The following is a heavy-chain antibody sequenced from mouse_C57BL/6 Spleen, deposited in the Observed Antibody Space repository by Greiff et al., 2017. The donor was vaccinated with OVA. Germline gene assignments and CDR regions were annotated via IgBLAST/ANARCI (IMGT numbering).Heavy chain of an antibody. CDR3: ASYDYDGGFAY. CDR2: IDPSDSYT. V-gene: IGHV1-50*01. J-gene: IGHJ3*01. Sequence: QVQLQQPGAELVKPGASVKLSCKASGYTFTSYWMKWVNQRPGQGLEWIGEIDPSDSYTTYNQKFKGQATLTVDTSSSTAYMQLSSLTSEYSAVYYCASYDYDGGFAYWGQGTLVTVSA. D-gene: IGHD2-4*01. CDR1: GYTFTSYW.